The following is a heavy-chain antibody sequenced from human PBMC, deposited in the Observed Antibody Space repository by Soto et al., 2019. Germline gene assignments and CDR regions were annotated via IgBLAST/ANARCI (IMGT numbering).Heavy chain of an antibody. CDR2: IIPILGIA. J-gene: IGHJ4*02. CDR1: GGTFSSYT. CDR3: ARGIGIAAAGTNDPFDY. D-gene: IGHD6-13*01. Sequence: SVKVSCKASGGTFSSYTISWVRQAPGQGLEWMGRIIPILGIANYAQKFQGRVTITADKSTSTAYMELSSLRSEDTAVYYCARGIGIAAAGTNDPFDYWGQGTLVTVSS. V-gene: IGHV1-69*02.